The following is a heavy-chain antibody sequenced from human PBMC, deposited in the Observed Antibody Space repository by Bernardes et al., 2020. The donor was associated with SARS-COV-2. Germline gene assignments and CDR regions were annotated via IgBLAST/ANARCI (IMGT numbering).Heavy chain of an antibody. J-gene: IGHJ6*02. CDR1: GFTFSSYG. V-gene: IGHV3-30*18. CDR2: ISYDGSNK. CDR3: AKDLSHYYTAYGMDV. Sequence: GGSLRLSCAASGFTFSSYGMHWVRQAPGKGLEWVAVISYDGSNKYYADSVKGRFTISRDNSKNTLYLQMNSLRAEDTAVYYCAKDLSHYYTAYGMDVWGQGTTVTVSS. D-gene: IGHD3-16*02.